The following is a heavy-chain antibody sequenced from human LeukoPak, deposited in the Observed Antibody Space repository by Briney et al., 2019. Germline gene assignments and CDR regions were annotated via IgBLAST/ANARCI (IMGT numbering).Heavy chain of an antibody. J-gene: IGHJ3*02. CDR2: IYYSGST. D-gene: IGHD6-19*01. Sequence: SETLSLTCTVSGGSISSYYWSWIRQPPGKGLEWIGYIYYSGSTNYNPSLKSRVTISVDTSKNQFSLKLSSVTAADTAVYYCARVDRRRAVAGTWYDAFDIWGQGTMVTVSS. CDR3: ARVDRRRAVAGTWYDAFDI. CDR1: GGSISSYY. V-gene: IGHV4-59*01.